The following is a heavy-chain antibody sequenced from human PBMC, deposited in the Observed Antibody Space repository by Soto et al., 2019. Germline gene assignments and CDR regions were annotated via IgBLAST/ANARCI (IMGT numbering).Heavy chain of an antibody. CDR1: GGTFSSYT. D-gene: IGHD6-13*01. CDR2: IIPILGIA. Sequence: QVQLVQSGAEVKKPGSSVKVSCKASGGTFSSYTVSWVRQAPGQGLEWMGRIIPILGIANYAQKFQGRVTITADTSTSTAYMELSSLRSEDTAVYYCARGEAGTHLLWFDPWGQGTLVTVSS. V-gene: IGHV1-69*02. CDR3: ARGEAGTHLLWFDP. J-gene: IGHJ5*02.